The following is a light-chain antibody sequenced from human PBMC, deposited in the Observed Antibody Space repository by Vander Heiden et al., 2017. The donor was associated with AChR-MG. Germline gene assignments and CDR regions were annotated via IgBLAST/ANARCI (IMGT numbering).Light chain of an antibody. Sequence: SSLLTHDPAVPVALGQTVRMSCQGDSLRSYFASWYQQKPGQAPGLVIYGKNNRPSGIPDRFSGSSSGNTASLTITGAQAEDEADYYCNSRDNSVNRVVFGGGTKLTVL. V-gene: IGLV3-19*01. CDR3: NSRDNSVNRVV. J-gene: IGLJ2*01. CDR1: SLRSYF. CDR2: GKN.